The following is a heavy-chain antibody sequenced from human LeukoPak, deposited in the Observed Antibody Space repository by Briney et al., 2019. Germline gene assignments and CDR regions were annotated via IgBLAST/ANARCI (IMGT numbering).Heavy chain of an antibody. D-gene: IGHD5-24*01. CDR2: ISSSSSTI. J-gene: IGHJ4*02. V-gene: IGHV3-48*02. CDR3: AEGRGSDRDGYNFSGFRSAMPFPDY. CDR1: GFTFSSYS. Sequence: GGSLRLSCAASGFTFSSYSMNWVRQAPGKGLEWVSYISSSSSTIYYADSVKGRFTISRDNAKNSLYLQMNSLRDEDTALYYCAEGRGSDRDGYNFSGFRSAMPFPDYWGQGTLVTVSS.